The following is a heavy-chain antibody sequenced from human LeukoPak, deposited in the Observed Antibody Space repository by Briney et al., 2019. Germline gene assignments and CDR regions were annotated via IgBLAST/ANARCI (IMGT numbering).Heavy chain of an antibody. D-gene: IGHD6-13*01. J-gene: IGHJ4*02. CDR2: ISSSSSYI. CDR1: GFTFSSYS. V-gene: IGHV3-21*01. CDR3: ARDRKGIAAAGVDY. Sequence: GGSLRLSCAASGFTFSSYSMNWDRQAPGKGLEWVSSISSSSSYIYYADSVKGRFAISRDNAKNSLYLQMNSLRAEDTAVYYCARDRKGIAAAGVDYWGQGTLVTVSS.